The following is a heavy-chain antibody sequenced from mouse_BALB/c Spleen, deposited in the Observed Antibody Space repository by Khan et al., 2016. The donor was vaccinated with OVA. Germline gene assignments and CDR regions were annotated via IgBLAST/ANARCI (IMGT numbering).Heavy chain of an antibody. Sequence: VMLVESGPGLVAPSQSLSITCTVSGFSLTSYGVNWIRQPPGKGLEWLGVIWGDGSTNYHSALISRLSISKDNSTSQVFLKLNSLQTDDTATYYCGKWGNSYDAMDYWGQGTSVTVSS. CDR1: GFSLTSYG. CDR2: IWGDGST. J-gene: IGHJ4*01. D-gene: IGHD2-1*01. CDR3: GKWGNSYDAMDY. V-gene: IGHV2-3*01.